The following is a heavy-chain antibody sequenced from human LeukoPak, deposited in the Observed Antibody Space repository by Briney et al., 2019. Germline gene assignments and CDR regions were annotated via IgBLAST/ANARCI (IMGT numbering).Heavy chain of an antibody. J-gene: IGHJ4*02. D-gene: IGHD4-23*01. CDR1: GFTFSSYG. CDR3: AKADYAGDQKYHFDY. V-gene: IGHV3-23*01. Sequence: GGTLRLSCAASGFTFSSYGMSWVRQAPGKGLEWVSAISGSGASTYYADSVKGRFTISRDNSKNTLYLQMNTLRVEDTALYFCAKADYAGDQKYHFDYWGQGTLVSVSS. CDR2: ISGSGAST.